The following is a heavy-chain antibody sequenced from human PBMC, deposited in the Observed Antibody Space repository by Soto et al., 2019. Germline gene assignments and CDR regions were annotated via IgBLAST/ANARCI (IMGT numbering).Heavy chain of an antibody. CDR3: ARDHLILPAHDFFYGSDV. CDR1: GFTFSMYS. V-gene: IGHV3-7*03. D-gene: IGHD2-21*02. J-gene: IGHJ6*02. Sequence: PGGSLRLSCEVSGFTFSMYSMSWVGQSPGKGLEWVAKIPQDGVDGHYADSVKGRFTISRDNGKNSLYLQLNNLRAEDTAVYYCARDHLILPAHDFFYGSDVWGRGATVTVSS. CDR2: IPQDGVDG.